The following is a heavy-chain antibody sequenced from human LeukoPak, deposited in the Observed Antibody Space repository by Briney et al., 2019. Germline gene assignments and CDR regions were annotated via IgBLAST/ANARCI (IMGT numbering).Heavy chain of an antibody. V-gene: IGHV3-53*01. CDR1: GFTVSRSY. CDR3: ARAPFYFDSSNYPYFDY. J-gene: IGHJ4*02. CDR2: IYTSGHT. D-gene: IGHD3-22*01. Sequence: GGSLRLSCAASGFTVSRSYISWVRQAPGKGLEWVSVIYTSGHTYYADSVKGRFTISRDNSKNTLYLQMNSLRAEDTAVYYCARAPFYFDSSNYPYFDYWGQGTLATVSS.